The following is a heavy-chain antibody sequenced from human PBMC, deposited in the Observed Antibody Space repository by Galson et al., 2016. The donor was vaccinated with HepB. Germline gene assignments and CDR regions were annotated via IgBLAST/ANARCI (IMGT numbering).Heavy chain of an antibody. CDR2: VNQDGGEK. V-gene: IGHV3-7*01. CDR3: ARDGLGTVAAASALGN. D-gene: IGHD6-25*01. CDR1: GFTFSSYS. J-gene: IGHJ4*02. Sequence: SLRLSCAASGFTFSSYSMSWVRQAPGKGLEWVANVNQDGGEKHYVDSVKGRFTISRDNAKNSLYLQMNSLRVEDTAVYYCARDGLGTVAAASALGNWGQGTLVTVSS.